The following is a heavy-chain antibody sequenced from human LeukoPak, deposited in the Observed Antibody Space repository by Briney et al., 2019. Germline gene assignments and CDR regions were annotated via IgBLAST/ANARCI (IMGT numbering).Heavy chain of an antibody. CDR2: TSTTGGST. CDR1: RFTFSSYA. CDR3: AKDVTQNRLRTVLGVTNDAFDV. V-gene: IGHV3-23*01. D-gene: IGHD3-16*01. Sequence: GGSLRLSCAASRFTFSSYAMSWVRQAPGKGLEWVRCTSTTGGSTYYADSVKGRFTISRDNSKNTVYLHMTSLRAEDTAAYFCAKDVTQNRLRTVLGVTNDAFDVWGQGTMVTVSS. J-gene: IGHJ3*01.